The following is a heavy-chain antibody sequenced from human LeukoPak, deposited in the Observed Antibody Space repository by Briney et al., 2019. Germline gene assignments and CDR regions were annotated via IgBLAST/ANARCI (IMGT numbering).Heavy chain of an antibody. J-gene: IGHJ6*02. CDR3: AREGGVRGMDV. CDR2: ISSSSSYI. V-gene: IGHV3-21*01. D-gene: IGHD3-10*01. CDR1: GFTFSSYS. Sequence: GGSLRLSCAASGFTFSSYSMSWVRQAPGEGLEWVSSISSSSSYIYYADSVKGRFTISRDNAKNSLYLQMNSLRAEDTAVYYCAREGGVRGMDVWGQGTTVTVSS.